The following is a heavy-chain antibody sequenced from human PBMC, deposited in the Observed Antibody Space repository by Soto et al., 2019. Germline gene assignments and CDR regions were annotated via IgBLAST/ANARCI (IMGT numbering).Heavy chain of an antibody. CDR2: INHSGST. D-gene: IGHD3-22*01. CDR3: ARGRHYYDSSGPTGYYFDY. J-gene: IGHJ4*02. V-gene: IGHV4-34*01. CDR1: GGSFSGYY. Sequence: QVQLQQWGAGLLKPSETLSLTCAVYGGSFSGYYWSWIRQPPGKGLEWIGEINHSGSTNYNPSLKRRVTISVDTSKNQFSLKLSSVTAADTAVYYCARGRHYYDSSGPTGYYFDYWGQGTLVTVSS.